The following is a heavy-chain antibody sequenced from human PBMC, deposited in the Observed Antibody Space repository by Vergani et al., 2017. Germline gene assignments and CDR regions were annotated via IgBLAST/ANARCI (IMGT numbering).Heavy chain of an antibody. CDR2: ISSSSSYI. CDR3: ARKQXWLFNYYYYYGMDV. D-gene: IGHD6-19*01. J-gene: IGHJ6*02. CDR1: GFTFSSYS. V-gene: IGHV3-21*01. Sequence: EVQLVESGGGLVKPGGSLRLSCAASGFTFSSYSMNWVRQAPGKGLEWVSSISSSSSYIYYADSVKGRFTISRDNAKNSLYLQMNSLRAEDTAVYYCARKQXWLFNYYYYYGMDVWGQGTTVTVSS.